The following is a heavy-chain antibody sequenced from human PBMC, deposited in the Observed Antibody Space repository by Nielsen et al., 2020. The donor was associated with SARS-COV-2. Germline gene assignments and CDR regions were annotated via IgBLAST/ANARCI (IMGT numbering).Heavy chain of an antibody. V-gene: IGHV3-13*01. CDR2: IGTGTDT. Sequence: GESLKISCTASGFTFSNSWMHWVRQTRGKGMEWVSTIGTGTDTYYPGSVKGRFTISRENAKNSLHLQMNSLRAGDTAVYYCARGFHGGFDYWGQGTLVTVSS. J-gene: IGHJ4*02. D-gene: IGHD4-23*01. CDR1: GFTFSNSW. CDR3: ARGFHGGFDY.